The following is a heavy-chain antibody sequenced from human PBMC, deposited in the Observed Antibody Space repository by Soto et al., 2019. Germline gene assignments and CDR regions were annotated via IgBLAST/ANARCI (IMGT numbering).Heavy chain of an antibody. Sequence: ASVKVACKASGYTFTSYAMHWVRQAPGERLEWMGWINAGNGNTKYSQKFQGRVTITRDTSASTAYMELSSLRSEDTAVYYCARRVLCYCYGSGYYCFDYWGQGTLVTVSS. CDR3: ARRVLCYCYGSGYYCFDY. CDR1: GYTFTSYA. CDR2: INAGNGNT. J-gene: IGHJ4*02. D-gene: IGHD3-22*01. V-gene: IGHV1-3*01.